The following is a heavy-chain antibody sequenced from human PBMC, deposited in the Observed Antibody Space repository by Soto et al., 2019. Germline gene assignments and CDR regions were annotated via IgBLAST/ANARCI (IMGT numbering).Heavy chain of an antibody. J-gene: IGHJ1*01. Sequence: EVQLVESGGGLVQPGRSLRLSCAASGFTFDDYAMHWVRQAPGKGLEWVSGISWNSGSIGYADSVKGRFTISRDNAKNSLYLQMNSLRAEDTALYYCAKGRYGDSRFGNFQHWGQGTLVTVSS. CDR3: AKGRYGDSRFGNFQH. CDR1: GFTFDDYA. D-gene: IGHD4-17*01. CDR2: ISWNSGSI. V-gene: IGHV3-9*01.